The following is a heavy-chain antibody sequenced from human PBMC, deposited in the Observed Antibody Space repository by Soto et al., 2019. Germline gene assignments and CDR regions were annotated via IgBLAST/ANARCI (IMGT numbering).Heavy chain of an antibody. CDR3: AKDFRPLSPDSYFDY. CDR2: ISFDGSDK. J-gene: IGHJ4*02. V-gene: IGHV3-30*18. Sequence: QVQLVESGGGVVQPGRSLRLSCVASKFTFRSYGMHWVRQAPGKGLEWVARISFDGSDKYYGESVKGRFTISRDNSKNTLYLQMSSLGAEDTAVYYCAKDFRPLSPDSYFDYWGQGALVSVSS. CDR1: KFTFRSYG.